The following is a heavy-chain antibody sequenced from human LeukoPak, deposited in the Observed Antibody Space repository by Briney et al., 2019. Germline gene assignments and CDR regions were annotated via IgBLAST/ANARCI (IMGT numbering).Heavy chain of an antibody. CDR2: IYPGDSDT. CDR3: ARQQYSYGYDAFDI. V-gene: IGHV5-51*01. J-gene: IGHJ3*02. CDR1: GYSFSTYW. D-gene: IGHD5-18*01. Sequence: GESLRISCKASGYSFSTYWLGWVRQMPGKGLEWMGIIYPGDSDTRYSPSFQGQVTISADKSISTAYLQWSSLKASDTAMYYCARQQYSYGYDAFDIWGQGTMVTVSS.